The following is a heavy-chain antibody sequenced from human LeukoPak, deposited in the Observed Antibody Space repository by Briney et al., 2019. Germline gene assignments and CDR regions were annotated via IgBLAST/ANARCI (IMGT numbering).Heavy chain of an antibody. D-gene: IGHD6-13*01. CDR1: GDSISSYY. V-gene: IGHV4-59*01. CDR2: IYYTGST. J-gene: IGHJ4*02. Sequence: KTSETLSLTCTVSGDSISSYYCSWIRQPPGKGLEWIGYIYYTGSTNYNPSLKSRVTMSVDTSKNQFSLNLRSVTPEDTAVYYCARNLIPEQLVLNFWGQGTLVTVSS. CDR3: ARNLIPEQLVLNF.